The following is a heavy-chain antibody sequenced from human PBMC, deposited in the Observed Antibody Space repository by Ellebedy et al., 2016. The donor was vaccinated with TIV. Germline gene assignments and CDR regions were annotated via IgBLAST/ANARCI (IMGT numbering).Heavy chain of an antibody. CDR2: IHYSGST. CDR3: GRDPTTDFYGAAPDV. V-gene: IGHV4-39*07. J-gene: IGHJ6*02. D-gene: IGHD2/OR15-2a*01. Sequence: GSLRLXXSVSGGSINSDNSYWVWIRQSPGSGLEWIASIHYSGSTYYNPSLRSRVTMSVDTSRNQFSLTLTSVTAADTAVYYCGRDPTTDFYGAAPDVWGQGTSVTVSS. CDR1: GGSINSDNSY.